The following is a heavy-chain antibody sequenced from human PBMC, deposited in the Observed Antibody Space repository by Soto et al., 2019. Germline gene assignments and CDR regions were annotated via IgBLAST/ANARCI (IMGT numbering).Heavy chain of an antibody. CDR2: IYHSGST. D-gene: IGHD6-6*01. CDR3: AGGIAARPLGY. Sequence: QLQLQESGSGLVKPSQTLSLTCAVSGGSISSGGYSWSWIRQPPGKGLEWIGYIYHSGSTYYNPSLKRRVTLSVDRSKNQFSLKLSSVTAADTALYYCAGGIAARPLGYWGQGTLVTVSS. J-gene: IGHJ4*02. CDR1: GGSISSGGYS. V-gene: IGHV4-30-2*01.